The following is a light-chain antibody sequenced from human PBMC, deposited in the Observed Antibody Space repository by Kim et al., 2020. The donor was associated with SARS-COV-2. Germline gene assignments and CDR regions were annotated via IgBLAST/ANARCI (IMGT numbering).Light chain of an antibody. CDR3: QSYDSNLRACV. CDR2: GNT. J-gene: IGLJ1*01. Sequence: RVTIFCTGSGSNIGAGYDVNWYQQFPGTAPKFLIYGNTNRPSGVPDRFSGTKSGTSASLAITGLQAEDEADYYCQSYDSNLRACVFGTGTKVTVL. CDR1: GSNIGAGYD. V-gene: IGLV1-40*01.